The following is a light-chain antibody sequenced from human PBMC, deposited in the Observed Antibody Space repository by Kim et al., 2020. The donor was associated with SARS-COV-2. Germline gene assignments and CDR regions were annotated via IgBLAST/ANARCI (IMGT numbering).Light chain of an antibody. CDR1: QSISSY. J-gene: IGKJ1*01. CDR2: AAS. CDR3: QQSYSTPWT. V-gene: IGKV1-39*01. Sequence: DIQMTQSPSSLSASVGDRVTITCRASQSISSYLNWYRQKPGKAPKLLIYAASSLQSGVPSRFSGSGSGTDFTLTISSLQPEDFATYYGQQSYSTPWTFGQGTKVDIK.